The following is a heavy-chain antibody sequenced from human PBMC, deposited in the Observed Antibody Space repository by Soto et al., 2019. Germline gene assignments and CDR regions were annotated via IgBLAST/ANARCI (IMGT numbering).Heavy chain of an antibody. V-gene: IGHV1-2*02. J-gene: IGHJ4*02. CDR1: GYTFTGYY. D-gene: IGHD3-16*01. CDR3: ARDPHEGVYDY. Sequence: ASVKVSCKASGYTFTGYYLHWIRQAPGQGLQWMGWMRPDSGGANYAQKFQGRVSMTRDTSTSTFYVELSRLASDDTAVYYCARDPHEGVYDYWGQGTQVTVSS. CDR2: MRPDSGGA.